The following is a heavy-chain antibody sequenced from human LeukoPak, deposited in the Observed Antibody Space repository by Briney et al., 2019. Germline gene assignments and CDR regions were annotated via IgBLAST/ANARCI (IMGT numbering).Heavy chain of an antibody. D-gene: IGHD3-16*02. Sequence: ASVKVSCKASGYTFTGYYMHWVRQAPGQGLEWMGWINPNSGGTNYAQKFQGRITMTRDTSISTAYMELSRLRSDDTAVYYCARDLRLGYLSWNDAFDIWGQGTMVTVSA. CDR1: GYTFTGYY. CDR2: INPNSGGT. CDR3: ARDLRLGYLSWNDAFDI. J-gene: IGHJ3*02. V-gene: IGHV1-2*02.